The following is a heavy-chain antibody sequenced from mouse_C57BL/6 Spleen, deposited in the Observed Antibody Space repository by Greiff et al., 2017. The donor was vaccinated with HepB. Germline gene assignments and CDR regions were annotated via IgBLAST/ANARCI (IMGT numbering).Heavy chain of an antibody. Sequence: VQLKESGPGLVKPSQSLSLTCSVTGYSITSGYYWNWIRQFPGNKLEWMGYISYDGSNNYNPSLKNRISITRDTSKNQFFLKLNSVTTEDTATYYCAREDLITTVESHWYFDVWGTGTTVTVSS. CDR3: AREDLITTVESHWYFDV. J-gene: IGHJ1*03. V-gene: IGHV3-6*01. CDR2: ISYDGSN. CDR1: GYSITSGYY. D-gene: IGHD1-1*01.